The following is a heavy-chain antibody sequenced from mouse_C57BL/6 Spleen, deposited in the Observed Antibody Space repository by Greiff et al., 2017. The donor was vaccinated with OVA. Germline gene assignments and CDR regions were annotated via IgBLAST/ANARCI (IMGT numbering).Heavy chain of an antibody. CDR1: GFTFSSYA. CDR3: TRGADSNYYFDY. CDR2: ISSGGDYI. D-gene: IGHD2-5*01. V-gene: IGHV5-9-1*02. Sequence: DVQLVESGEGLVKPGGSLKLSCAASGFTFSSYAMSWVRQTPEKRLEWVAYISSGGDYIYYADTVKGRFTISRDNARNTLYLQMSSLKSEDTAMYYCTRGADSNYYFDYWGQGTTLTVSS. J-gene: IGHJ2*01.